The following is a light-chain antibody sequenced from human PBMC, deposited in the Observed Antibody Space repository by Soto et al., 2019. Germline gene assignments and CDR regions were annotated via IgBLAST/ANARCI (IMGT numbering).Light chain of an antibody. J-gene: IGKJ1*01. Sequence: EIVLTQSPGTLSLSPGERATLSCRASQSVSSSYLAWYQQKPGQAPRLLIYGASSRATGIPDRFSGSRGGRDFTITISRLEPADFAVYYCQQYGSSPPWTFGQGTKVEIK. CDR2: GAS. CDR3: QQYGSSPPWT. V-gene: IGKV3-20*01. CDR1: QSVSSSY.